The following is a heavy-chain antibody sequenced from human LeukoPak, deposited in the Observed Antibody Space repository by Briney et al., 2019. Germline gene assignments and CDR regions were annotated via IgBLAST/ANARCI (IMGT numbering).Heavy chain of an antibody. J-gene: IGHJ4*02. CDR2: IRGSGGNT. CDR3: AKDSGDFWRPLDY. CDR1: RFTFSSYA. Sequence: GGSLRLSCAASRFTFSSYAMSWVRQAPGKGLEWVSGIRGSGGNTYYADSVKGRFTISRDNSKNTLYLHMNSLRAEDTAVYYCAKDSGDFWRPLDYWGQGTLVTVSS. V-gene: IGHV3-23*01. D-gene: IGHD3-3*01.